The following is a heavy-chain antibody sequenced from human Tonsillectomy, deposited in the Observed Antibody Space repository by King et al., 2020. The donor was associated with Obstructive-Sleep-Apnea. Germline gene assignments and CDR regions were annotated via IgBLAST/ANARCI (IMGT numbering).Heavy chain of an antibody. CDR2: IKSKTDGGTT. V-gene: IGHV3-15*01. Sequence: VQLVESGGGLVKPGGSLRLSCAVSGFTFRNTWMSWVRQAPGKGLEWVGRIKSKTDGGTTVYAAPFKGRSTISRDDSKNTLYLQMKSLKTEDTAVYYCTTAVLGGQGTLVTVSS. CDR3: TTAVL. CDR1: GFTFRNTW. J-gene: IGHJ4*02.